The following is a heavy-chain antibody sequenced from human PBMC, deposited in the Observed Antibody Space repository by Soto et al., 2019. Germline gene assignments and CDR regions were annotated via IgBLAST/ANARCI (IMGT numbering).Heavy chain of an antibody. V-gene: IGHV3-74*01. CDR1: GFTFSRYP. Sequence: GSLRLSCAASGFTFSRYPMHWVRQAPGKGLVWVSRINSDGSSTRYADSVKGRFTVSRDNAKNTLYLEMNSLGAEDTAVYYCARGSSYALDYWGQGTLVTVSS. D-gene: IGHD3-16*01. CDR2: INSDGSST. CDR3: ARGSSYALDY. J-gene: IGHJ4*02.